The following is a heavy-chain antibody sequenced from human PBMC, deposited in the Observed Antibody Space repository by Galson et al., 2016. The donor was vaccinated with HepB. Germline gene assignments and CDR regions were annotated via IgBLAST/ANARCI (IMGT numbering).Heavy chain of an antibody. D-gene: IGHD5-24*01. Sequence: SLRLSCAASGFTFTNYWMTWVRQAPGKGLEWVANIKEDGTEKCYADSVKGRFTISRDNARNSLYLQMNSLRAEDTALYYCARDPGYITAAPFFDYWGQGTLVTVSS. CDR3: ARDPGYITAAPFFDY. V-gene: IGHV3-7*01. J-gene: IGHJ4*02. CDR2: IKEDGTEK. CDR1: GFTFTNYW.